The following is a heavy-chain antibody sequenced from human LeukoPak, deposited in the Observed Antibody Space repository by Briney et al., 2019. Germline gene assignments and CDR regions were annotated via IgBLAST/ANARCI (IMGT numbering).Heavy chain of an antibody. CDR3: ARDQRFAFDY. CDR1: GFAFTDYP. D-gene: IGHD3-16*01. J-gene: IGHJ4*02. CDR2: IRTSAASAYNT. V-gene: IGHV3-48*02. Sequence: GGSLRLSCAASGFAFTDYPMNWVRQAPGRGLEWVANIRTSAASAYNTNYADSVQGRVIISRDDAKKTLYLHMNGLRDDDTAVYYCARDQRFAFDYWGQGILVTVSS.